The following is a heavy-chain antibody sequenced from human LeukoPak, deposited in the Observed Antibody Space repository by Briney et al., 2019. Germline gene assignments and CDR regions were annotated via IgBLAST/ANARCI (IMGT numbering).Heavy chain of an antibody. J-gene: IGHJ5*02. V-gene: IGHV3-9*01. CDR1: GFTFDDYA. D-gene: IGHD1-7*01. CDR3: ARVRGELELSWFDP. CDR2: ISWNSGSI. Sequence: GGSLRLSCAASGFTFDDYAMHWVRQAPGKGLEWVSGISWNSGSIGYADSVKGRFTISRDNAKNSLYLQMNSLRAEDTAVYYCARVRGELELSWFDPWGQGTLVTVSS.